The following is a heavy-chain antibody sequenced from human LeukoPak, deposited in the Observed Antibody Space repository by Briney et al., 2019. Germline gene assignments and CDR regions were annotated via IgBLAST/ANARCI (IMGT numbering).Heavy chain of an antibody. CDR3: ARRDLLSGSGKHSDS. V-gene: IGHV3-21*01. CDR1: GFTFSSYT. Sequence: GGSLRLSCAASGFTFSSYTINWVRQAPGKGLEWVSSISSSSTYIYYAESLKGRFTISRDNAKNSVYLQMNSLTAEDTAVYYCARRDLLSGSGKHSDSWGQGTLGTVSS. J-gene: IGHJ4*02. D-gene: IGHD3-10*01. CDR2: ISSSSTYI.